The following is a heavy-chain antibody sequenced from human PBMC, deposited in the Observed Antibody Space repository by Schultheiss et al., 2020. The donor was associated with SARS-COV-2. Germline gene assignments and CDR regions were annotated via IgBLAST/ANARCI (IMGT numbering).Heavy chain of an antibody. V-gene: IGHV1-2*04. CDR2: INPNSGGT. CDR1: GYTFTGYY. CDR3: ARDQISGSSYYY. D-gene: IGHD6-13*01. J-gene: IGHJ4*02. Sequence: ASVKVSCKASGYTFTGYYMHWVRQAPGQGLEWMGWINPNSGGTNYAQKFQGWVTMTRDTSISTAYMELSSLRSEDTAVYYCARDQISGSSYYYWGQGTLVTVSS.